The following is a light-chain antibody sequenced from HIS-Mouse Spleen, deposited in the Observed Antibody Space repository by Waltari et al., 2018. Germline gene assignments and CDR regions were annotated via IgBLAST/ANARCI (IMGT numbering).Light chain of an antibody. CDR1: SSDVGGYIY. CDR2: DVS. Sequence: QSALTQPASVSVSPGQSITISCTGTSSDVGGYIYVSWYQQHPGKAPKLMTYDVSNPASGASNRISGSKSGNTASLTISGLQADDEAVYYCSSYTSSNTYVFGTGTQVTV. V-gene: IGLV2-14*03. CDR3: SSYTSSNTYV. J-gene: IGLJ1*01.